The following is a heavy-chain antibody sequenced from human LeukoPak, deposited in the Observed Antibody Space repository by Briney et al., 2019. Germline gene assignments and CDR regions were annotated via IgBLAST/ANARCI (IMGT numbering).Heavy chain of an antibody. D-gene: IGHD5-12*01. V-gene: IGHV1-18*01. CDR3: ARSSLGTITAGPFDY. Sequence: GASVKVSCKASGYTFSSYGIAWVRPAPGQGLEWMGWISGYNGNTNYAQKLQGRVSMTTDTSTTTAYMELRSLTSDDTALYYCARSSLGTITAGPFDYWGQGTLVTVSS. CDR1: GYTFSSYG. CDR2: ISGYNGNT. J-gene: IGHJ4*02.